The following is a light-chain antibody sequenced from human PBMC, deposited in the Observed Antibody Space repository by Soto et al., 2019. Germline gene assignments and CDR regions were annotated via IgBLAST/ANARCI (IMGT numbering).Light chain of an antibody. V-gene: IGKV3-20*01. CDR2: GAS. J-gene: IGKJ1*01. CDR1: QSVSSTY. CDR3: QQWGSSSWT. Sequence: EIVLTQSPRTLSLSPGERATLSCRASQSVSSTYLAWYQQKPGQAPRLLIYGASTRATGIPDRFSGSGSGTDFTLTISRLEPEDFAMYYCQQWGSSSWTFGQGTKV.